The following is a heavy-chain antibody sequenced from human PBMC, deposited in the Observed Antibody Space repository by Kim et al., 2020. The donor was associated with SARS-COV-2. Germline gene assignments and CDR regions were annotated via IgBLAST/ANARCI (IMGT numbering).Heavy chain of an antibody. V-gene: IGHV4-31*03. CDR3: ARVKVPAAMGSFES. Sequence: SETLSLTCTVSGGSITSGKYYWSWIRQHPGKGLEWIGYVSYTRSTYYNPSLKSRVNISVDTSENQFSLRVSSVTVAETAMYYCARVKVPAAMGSFESWGQGTLVTVSS. CDR2: VSYTRST. D-gene: IGHD2-2*01. CDR1: GGSITSGKYY. J-gene: IGHJ4*02.